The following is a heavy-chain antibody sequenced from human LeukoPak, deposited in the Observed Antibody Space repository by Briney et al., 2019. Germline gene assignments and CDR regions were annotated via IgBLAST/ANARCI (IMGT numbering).Heavy chain of an antibody. J-gene: IGHJ4*02. D-gene: IGHD1-26*01. V-gene: IGHV1-8*03. CDR2: MNPNSGNT. CDR3: ARARANSDFDY. CDR1: GYTFTSYD. Sequence: ASXXVSCKASGYTFTSYDINRVRQATGQGLEWMGWMNPNSGNTGYAQKFQGRVTITRNTSISTAYMELSSLRSEDTAVYYCARARANSDFDYWGQGTLVTVSS.